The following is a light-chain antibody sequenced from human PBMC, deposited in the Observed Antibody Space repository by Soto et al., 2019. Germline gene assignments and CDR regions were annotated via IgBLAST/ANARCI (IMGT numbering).Light chain of an antibody. V-gene: IGKV1-12*01. CDR2: AAS. J-gene: IGKJ4*01. Sequence: DIQMTQSPSSVSASVGERVTITCQASQDISNYLNWYQQKPGKAPKLLIYAASTLQSGVPSRFSGTGSGTDFTLTISSLQPEDFATYYCQQTNSFPLTFGGGTKVDIK. CDR1: QDISNY. CDR3: QQTNSFPLT.